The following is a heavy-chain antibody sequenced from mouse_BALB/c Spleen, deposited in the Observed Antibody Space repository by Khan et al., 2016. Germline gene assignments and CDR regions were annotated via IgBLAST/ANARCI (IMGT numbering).Heavy chain of an antibody. CDR3: TIDLLWYAMDY. CDR1: GYTFTTYT. Sequence: VQLQQFGPELVKPGASVKVSCKASGYTFTTYTMYWVKQSHGKNLEWIGYIDPYNGNTTYNQKFKGKATLSVDNSSSTAYMHLNSMASDDSAVYYCTIDLLWYAMDYWGQGTSVTVSS. CDR2: IDPYNGNT. J-gene: IGHJ4*01. D-gene: IGHD2-1*01. V-gene: IGHV1S135*01.